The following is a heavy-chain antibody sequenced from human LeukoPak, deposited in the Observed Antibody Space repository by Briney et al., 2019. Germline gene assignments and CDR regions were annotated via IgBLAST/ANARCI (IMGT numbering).Heavy chain of an antibody. CDR1: GFTFSTHS. V-gene: IGHV3-30*04. CDR3: ARGRYGSYTPDFDF. CDR2: ISYDGSNK. J-gene: IGHJ4*02. Sequence: GKSLRLSCAASGFTFSTHSMHWVRQAPGKGLEWVAVISYDGSNKYYADSVRGRFTISRDNSKNTLYLQMNSLRDEDTAVYYCARGRYGSYTPDFDFWGQGTLVTVSS. D-gene: IGHD6-13*01.